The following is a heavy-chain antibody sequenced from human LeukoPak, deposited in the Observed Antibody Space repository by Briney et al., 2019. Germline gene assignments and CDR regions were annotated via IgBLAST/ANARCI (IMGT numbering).Heavy chain of an antibody. Sequence: SVKVSCKASGYTFTGSYMHWVRQAPGQGLEWMGGIIPIFGTANYAQKFQGRVTITADESTSTAYMELSSLRSEDTAVYYCARDLARTGFDYWGQGTLVTVSS. CDR3: ARDLARTGFDY. D-gene: IGHD1-1*01. V-gene: IGHV1-69*13. J-gene: IGHJ4*02. CDR2: IIPIFGTA. CDR1: GYTFTGSY.